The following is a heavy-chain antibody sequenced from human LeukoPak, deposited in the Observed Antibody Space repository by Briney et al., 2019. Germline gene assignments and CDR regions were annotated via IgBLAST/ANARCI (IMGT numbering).Heavy chain of an antibody. V-gene: IGHV4-4*07. CDR3: ARGGRSRGSMSFYYMDV. Sequence: PSETLSLTCTVSGGSISSYYWSWIRQPAGKGLEWIGRIYTSGSTNYNPSLKSRVTMSVDTSKNQFSLKLSSVTAADTAVYYCARGGRSRGSMSFYYMDVWGKGATVTVSS. CDR2: IYTSGST. D-gene: IGHD3-10*01. CDR1: GGSISSYY. J-gene: IGHJ6*03.